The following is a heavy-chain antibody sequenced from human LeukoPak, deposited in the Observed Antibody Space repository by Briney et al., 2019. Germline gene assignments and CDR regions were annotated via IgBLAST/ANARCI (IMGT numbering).Heavy chain of an antibody. D-gene: IGHD3-10*01. CDR2: IYSGGST. J-gene: IGHJ4*02. V-gene: IGHV3-53*01. CDR1: GFTVSSNY. Sequence: PGGSLRLSGAASGFTVSSNYMSWVRQAPGKGLEWVSIIYSGGSTYYADSAKGRFTISRDNSENTLYLQMNSLRAEDTAVYYCARGRPYSYGSGQFDYWGQGTLVTVSS. CDR3: ARGRPYSYGSGQFDY.